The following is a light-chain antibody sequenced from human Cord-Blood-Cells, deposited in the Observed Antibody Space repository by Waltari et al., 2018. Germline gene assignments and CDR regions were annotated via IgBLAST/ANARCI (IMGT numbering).Light chain of an antibody. Sequence: QSALTQPASVSGSPGQSITISCTGTSSDVGSYNLVSWYQQHPGKAPKLMIYEVSKRPSGVSNRFSCSKSGNTASLTISWLQAEDEADYYCCSYAGSSTFFYVFGTGTKVTVL. V-gene: IGLV2-23*02. CDR3: CSYAGSSTFFYV. J-gene: IGLJ1*01. CDR1: SSDVGSYNL. CDR2: EVS.